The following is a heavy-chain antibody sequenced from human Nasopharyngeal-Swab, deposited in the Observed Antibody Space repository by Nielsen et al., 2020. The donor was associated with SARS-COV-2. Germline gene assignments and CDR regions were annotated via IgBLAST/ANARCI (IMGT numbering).Heavy chain of an antibody. Sequence: SVQVSCKVSGYTLTQLSLHWVRQAPGKGLEWMGGFDPADGETIDAQKFQGRVTITEDTSTDTAYIELSSLSSEDTAVYYCATGEYGSPSSLSRGRDYWGQGTLVTVAS. D-gene: IGHD6-6*01. CDR1: GYTLTQLS. CDR3: ATGEYGSPSSLSRGRDY. J-gene: IGHJ4*02. V-gene: IGHV1-24*01. CDR2: FDPADGET.